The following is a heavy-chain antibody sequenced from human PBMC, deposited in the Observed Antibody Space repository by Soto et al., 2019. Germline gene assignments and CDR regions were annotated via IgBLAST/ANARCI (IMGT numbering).Heavy chain of an antibody. Sequence: QVQLVQSAAEVKPPGASVKVSCKASGYNFTRYGFSWVRQAPGQGLEWMGWISAYSGDTNYAQKFQGRVSMTTDTPTSTAYMELRSLRSDATAVYYCERESGRRLTQWLMFDFWGQGALVTVSS. D-gene: IGHD6-19*01. CDR3: ERESGRRLTQWLMFDF. CDR1: GYNFTRYG. V-gene: IGHV1-18*01. CDR2: ISAYSGDT. J-gene: IGHJ4*02.